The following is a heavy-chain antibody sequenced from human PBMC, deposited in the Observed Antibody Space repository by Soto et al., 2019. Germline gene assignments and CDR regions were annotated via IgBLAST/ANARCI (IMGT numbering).Heavy chain of an antibody. D-gene: IGHD6-13*01. V-gene: IGHV3-74*01. CDR3: AREIATTGEYYFDY. CDR2: INRDGSST. CDR1: GFTFSSYW. Sequence: GGSLRLSCAASGFTFSSYWMHWVRQAPGKGLVWVSRINRDGSSTNYADSARGRVTISRDNAKNTLYLQLNGLRAEDTAVYYCAREIATTGEYYFDYWGQGILVTVS. J-gene: IGHJ4*02.